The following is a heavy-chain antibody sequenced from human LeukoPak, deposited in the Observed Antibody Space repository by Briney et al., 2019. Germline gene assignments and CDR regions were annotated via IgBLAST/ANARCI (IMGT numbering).Heavy chain of an antibody. Sequence: PGGSLRLSCAASGFTFSSYAMSWVRQAPGKGLEWVSAISGSGGSTYYADSVKGRFTISRDNSKNTLYLQMNSLRAEDTAVYYCAKDPHTIFGVVIGVRRDYWGQGTLVTVSS. V-gene: IGHV3-23*01. D-gene: IGHD3-3*01. CDR3: AKDPHTIFGVVIGVRRDY. J-gene: IGHJ4*02. CDR2: ISGSGGST. CDR1: GFTFSSYA.